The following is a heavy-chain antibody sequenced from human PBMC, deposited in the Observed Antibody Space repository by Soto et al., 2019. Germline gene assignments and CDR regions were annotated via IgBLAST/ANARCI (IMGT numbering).Heavy chain of an antibody. D-gene: IGHD3-16*01. V-gene: IGHV3-30*18. Sequence: GGSLRLSCVASGFRFFTYGMHWVRQVPGRGLKWMTVISFDGTKKYCADSVKGRFTISRDNPNNKLYLEMNNLRSEDTAVYYCAKGGLAGRRNRYFDLWGRGTLVTVSS. CDR3: AKGGLAGRRNRYFDL. J-gene: IGHJ2*01. CDR1: GFRFFTYG. CDR2: ISFDGTKK.